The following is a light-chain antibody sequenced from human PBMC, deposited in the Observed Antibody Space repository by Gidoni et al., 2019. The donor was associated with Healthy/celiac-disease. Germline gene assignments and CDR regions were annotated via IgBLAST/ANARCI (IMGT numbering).Light chain of an antibody. CDR2: EVS. V-gene: IGLV2-23*02. CDR1: SSDVGSYNL. CDR3: CSYAGSSTSDVV. J-gene: IGLJ2*01. Sequence: QSALNPAVSVSGSAGRATAISCTGTSSDVGSYNLVSWYQQHPAKAPKLMLYEVSQRPSGVSHRFSGSNYGNTPSLTISALQAEDEADYYCCSYAGSSTSDVVFGGGTKLTVL.